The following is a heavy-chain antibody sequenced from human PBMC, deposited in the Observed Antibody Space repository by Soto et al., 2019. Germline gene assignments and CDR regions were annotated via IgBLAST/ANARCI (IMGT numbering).Heavy chain of an antibody. Sequence: QVQLVQSGAEEKKPGASVKVSCKASGYTFTSYTMHWVRQAPGQRLEWMGWINAGNGNTKYSQKFQGRVTITRDTSASTAYMELSSLRSEDTAVYYCARGTVVTHFDYWGQGTLVTVSS. CDR3: ARGTVVTHFDY. V-gene: IGHV1-3*05. D-gene: IGHD2-15*01. CDR2: INAGNGNT. CDR1: GYTFTSYT. J-gene: IGHJ4*02.